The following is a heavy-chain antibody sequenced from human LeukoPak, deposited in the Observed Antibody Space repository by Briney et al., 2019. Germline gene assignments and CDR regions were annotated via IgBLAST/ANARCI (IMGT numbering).Heavy chain of an antibody. V-gene: IGHV3-33*01. J-gene: IGHJ3*02. D-gene: IGHD3-22*01. Sequence: GGSLRLSCAASGFTFSSYGIHWVRQAPGKGLEWVAVIWYDGSSKYYADSVKGRFTISRDNSKNTLYLQVNSLRAEDTAVYYCARGFRYYDGIDAFDIWGQGTMVTVSS. CDR1: GFTFSSYG. CDR2: IWYDGSSK. CDR3: ARGFRYYDGIDAFDI.